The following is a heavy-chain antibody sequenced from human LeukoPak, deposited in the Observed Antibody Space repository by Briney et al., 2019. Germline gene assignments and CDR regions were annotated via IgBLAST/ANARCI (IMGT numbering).Heavy chain of an antibody. CDR2: ISAYNGNT. D-gene: IGHD2-2*01. J-gene: IGHJ3*02. CDR3: ARGRLYCSSTSCYGDAFDI. CDR1: GYTFTSYG. V-gene: IGHV1-18*01. Sequence: ASVKASCKASGYTFTSYGISWVRQAPGQGLEWMGWISAYNGNTNYAQKLQGRVTMTTDTSTSTAYMELRSLRSDDTAVYYCARGRLYCSSTSCYGDAFDIWGQGTMVTVSS.